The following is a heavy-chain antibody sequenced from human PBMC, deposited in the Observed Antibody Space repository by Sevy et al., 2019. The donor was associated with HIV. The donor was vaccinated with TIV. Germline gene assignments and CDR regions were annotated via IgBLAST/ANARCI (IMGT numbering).Heavy chain of an antibody. J-gene: IGHJ4*02. CDR2: MNPNNGDT. CDR3: ARDYGGDSVSLRY. CDR1: GYSFASYD. D-gene: IGHD2-21*02. V-gene: IGHV1-8*01. Sequence: ASVKVSCKASGYSFASYDINWVRQATGQGLEWMGRMNPNNGDTVYTQKFQGRLTMTRDTSITTAYMELSNLRCEDTAVYYCARDYGGDSVSLRYWGQGTLVTVSS.